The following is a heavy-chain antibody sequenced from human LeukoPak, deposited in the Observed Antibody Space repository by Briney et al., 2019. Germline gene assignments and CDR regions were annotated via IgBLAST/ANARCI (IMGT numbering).Heavy chain of an antibody. J-gene: IGHJ6*02. CDR3: ARDQKNRLYYYYGMDV. Sequence: GSLRLSCAASGFTFSDYYLSWIRQAPGEGLVWVSYIRSSGSTIYYAESVKGRFTISRDNAKNSLYLQINSLRAEDTAVYYCARDQKNRLYYYYGMDVWDQGTTVTVSS. CDR2: IRSSGSTI. CDR1: GFTFSDYY. D-gene: IGHD1-14*01. V-gene: IGHV3-11*01.